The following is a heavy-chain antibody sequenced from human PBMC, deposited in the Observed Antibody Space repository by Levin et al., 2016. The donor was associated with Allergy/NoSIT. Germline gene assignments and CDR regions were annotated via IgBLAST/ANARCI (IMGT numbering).Heavy chain of an antibody. Sequence: WIRQPPGKGLEWVSYISSSGSTIYYADSVKGRFTISRDNAKNSLYLQMNSLRAEDTAVYYCARGGGVKYSSGWYIVREEPSRWVPEQNAFDIWGQGTMVTVSS. D-gene: IGHD6-19*01. CDR3: ARGGGVKYSSGWYIVREEPSRWVPEQNAFDI. J-gene: IGHJ3*02. CDR2: ISSSGSTI. V-gene: IGHV3-48*03.